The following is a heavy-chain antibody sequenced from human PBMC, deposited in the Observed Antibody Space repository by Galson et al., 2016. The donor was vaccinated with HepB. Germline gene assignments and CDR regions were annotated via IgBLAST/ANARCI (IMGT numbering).Heavy chain of an antibody. V-gene: IGHV4-39*07. Sequence: SETLSLTCNVSGVSISTYGYYWGWIRGSPGTGLEWIGTVHHTGRTYHNPSLKVRVTMSIDMSTNQFSLHLNSVTAADTAVYYCARAPEYYYSSGTSWFDPWGQGTLVTVSS. D-gene: IGHD3-10*01. CDR3: ARAPEYYYSSGTSWFDP. J-gene: IGHJ5*02. CDR2: VHHTGRT. CDR1: GVSISTYGYY.